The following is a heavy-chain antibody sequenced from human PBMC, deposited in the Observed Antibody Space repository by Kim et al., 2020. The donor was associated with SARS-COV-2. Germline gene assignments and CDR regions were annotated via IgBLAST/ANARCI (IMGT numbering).Heavy chain of an antibody. CDR3: AREGMTMVQGGEWFDP. V-gene: IGHV7-4-1*02. CDR2: INTNTGNP. J-gene: IGHJ5*02. Sequence: ASVKVSCKASGYTFTSYAMNWVRQAPGQGLEWMGWINTNTGNPTYAQGFTGRFVFSLDTSVSTAYLQISSLKAEDTAVYYCAREGMTMVQGGEWFDPWGQGTLVTVSS. CDR1: GYTFTSYA. D-gene: IGHD3-10*01.